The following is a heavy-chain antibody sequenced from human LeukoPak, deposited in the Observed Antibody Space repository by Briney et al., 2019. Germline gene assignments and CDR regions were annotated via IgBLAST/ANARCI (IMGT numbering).Heavy chain of an antibody. V-gene: IGHV1-18*01. CDR2: ISAYNGNT. J-gene: IGHJ3*02. CDR1: GYTFTSYG. Sequence: GASVKVSCKASGYTFTSYGISWVRQAPGQGLEWMGWISAYNGNTNYAQKLQGRVTMTTDTSTNTVYMELRTLRSDDTAVYYRARERTPYGDYAFDMWGQGTMVTVSS. CDR3: ARERTPYGDYAFDM. D-gene: IGHD4-17*01.